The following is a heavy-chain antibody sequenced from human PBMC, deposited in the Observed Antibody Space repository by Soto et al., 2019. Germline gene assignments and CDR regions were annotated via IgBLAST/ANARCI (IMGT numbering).Heavy chain of an antibody. V-gene: IGHV1-18*01. CDR3: ARILPPFHP. CDR2: TNAYNGNR. Sequence: QVQLVQSGAEVKKPGASVKVSCKASGYTFTSYGISWVRPAPGQGLEWMGWTNAYNGNRNYAQRLPGRATMTTDRSTSTAYMELSSLRSDDTAVYYCARILPPFHPWGQGGLVTVSS. J-gene: IGHJ5*02. CDR1: GYTFTSYG.